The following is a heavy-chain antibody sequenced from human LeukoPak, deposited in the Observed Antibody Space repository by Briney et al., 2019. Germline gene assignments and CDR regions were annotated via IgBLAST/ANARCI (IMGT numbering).Heavy chain of an antibody. V-gene: IGHV3-23*01. D-gene: IGHD6-19*01. Sequence: GCLRLSCAAPGFTFITAAMTWVRQAPGERLQWVSAISGSGGSTYYGDSVKGRFTISRDNSKNMMYLQMNSLRVEDTAVYYCARDSSGWSKNYWGQGTLVTVSS. CDR1: GFTFITAA. CDR2: ISGSGGST. J-gene: IGHJ4*02. CDR3: ARDSSGWSKNY.